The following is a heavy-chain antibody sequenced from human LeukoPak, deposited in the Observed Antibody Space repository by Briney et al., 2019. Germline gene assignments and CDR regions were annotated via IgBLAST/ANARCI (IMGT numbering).Heavy chain of an antibody. J-gene: IGHJ5*02. V-gene: IGHV4-38-2*02. CDR1: GYSISSGYY. Sequence: SETLSLTCTVSGYSISSGYYWGWIRQPPGKGLEWIGSIYHSGSTYYNPSLKSRVTISVDTSKNRFSLKLSSVTAADTAVYYCARDQSYDSSGNNWFDPWGQGTLVTVSS. D-gene: IGHD3-22*01. CDR2: IYHSGST. CDR3: ARDQSYDSSGNNWFDP.